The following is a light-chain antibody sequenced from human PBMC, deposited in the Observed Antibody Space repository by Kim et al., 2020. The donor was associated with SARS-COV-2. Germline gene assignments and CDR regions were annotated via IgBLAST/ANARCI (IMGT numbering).Light chain of an antibody. CDR3: CSYAGTYTWV. CDR1: GSDVGGYDY. CDR2: DVS. Sequence: GQSVTLSCTGAGSDVGGYDYVSWYQQTPGKAPKLMIYDVSKRPSGVPARFSGSKSGNTASLTISGLQAEDEADYYCCSYAGTYTWVFGGGTQLTVL. J-gene: IGLJ3*02. V-gene: IGLV2-11*01.